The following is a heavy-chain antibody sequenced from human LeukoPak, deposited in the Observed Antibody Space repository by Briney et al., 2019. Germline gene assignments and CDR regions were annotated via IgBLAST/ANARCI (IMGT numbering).Heavy chain of an antibody. V-gene: IGHV1-2*02. CDR2: INPNSGGT. Sequence: EASVKVSCRSSGYTFTGYYMHWVRQAPGQGLEWMGCINPNSGGTNYAQKFQGRVTMTRDTSISTAYMELSRLRSDDTAVYYCARDPPIAVAGRFWFDPWGQGPLVTVSS. J-gene: IGHJ5*02. D-gene: IGHD6-19*01. CDR1: GYTFTGYY. CDR3: ARDPPIAVAGRFWFDP.